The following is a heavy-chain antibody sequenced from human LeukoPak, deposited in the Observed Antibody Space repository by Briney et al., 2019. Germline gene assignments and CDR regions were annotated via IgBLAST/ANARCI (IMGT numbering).Heavy chain of an antibody. D-gene: IGHD3-16*01. Sequence: GGSLRLSRAASGFTFSSYSMNWVRQAPGKGLEWVSYISSSSSTIYYADSVKGRFTISRDNAKNSLYLQMYSLRAEDTAVYYCARDRGDMDDAFDIWGQGTMVTVSS. CDR2: ISSSSSTI. V-gene: IGHV3-48*01. CDR1: GFTFSSYS. CDR3: ARDRGDMDDAFDI. J-gene: IGHJ3*02.